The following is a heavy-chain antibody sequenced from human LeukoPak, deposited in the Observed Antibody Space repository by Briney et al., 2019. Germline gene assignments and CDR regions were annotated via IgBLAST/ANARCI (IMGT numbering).Heavy chain of an antibody. CDR1: GFNFSIAW. CDR2: IKSKTNGEIT. J-gene: IGHJ4*02. CDR3: TTLPYPDY. V-gene: IGHV3-15*05. Sequence: GGSLRLSCATSGFNFSIAWMNWVRQAPGKGLEWVGRIKSKTNGEITEYMSPVKGRFTISRDDSKSTVYLQMSSLKTEDTALYYCTTLPYPDYWGQGTLVTVSS.